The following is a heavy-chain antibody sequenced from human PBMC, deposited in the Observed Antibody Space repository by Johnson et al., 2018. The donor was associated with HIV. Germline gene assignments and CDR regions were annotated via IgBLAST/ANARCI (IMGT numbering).Heavy chain of an antibody. Sequence: VQLVESGGGLVQPGRSLRLSCAASGFTFDDYAMHWVRQAPGKGLAWVSGISWNSGSIGYADSVKGRFTISRDNAKNSLYLQMNSLRAEDTALYYCANGGIAARPGAFDIWGQGTMVTVSS. J-gene: IGHJ3*02. CDR1: GFTFDDYA. CDR2: ISWNSGSI. V-gene: IGHV3-9*01. D-gene: IGHD6-6*01. CDR3: ANGGIAARPGAFDI.